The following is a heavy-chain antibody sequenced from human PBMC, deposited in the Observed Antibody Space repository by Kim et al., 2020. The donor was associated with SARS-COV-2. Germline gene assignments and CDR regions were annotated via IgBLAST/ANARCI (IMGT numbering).Heavy chain of an antibody. CDR2: IRSKAYGGTT. CDR1: GFTFGDYA. D-gene: IGHD3-22*01. J-gene: IGHJ6*02. V-gene: IGHV3-49*03. Sequence: GGSLRLSCTASGFTFGDYAMSWFRQAPGKGLEWVGFIRSKAYGGTTEYAASVKGRFTISRDDSKSIAYLQMNSLKTEDTAVYYCTRGGDSSGNYYYGMDVWGQGTTVTVSS. CDR3: TRGGDSSGNYYYGMDV.